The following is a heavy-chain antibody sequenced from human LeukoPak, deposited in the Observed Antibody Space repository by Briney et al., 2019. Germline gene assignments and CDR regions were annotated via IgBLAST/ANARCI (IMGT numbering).Heavy chain of an antibody. Sequence: SVKVSCKASGGTFSSYAISWVRQAPGQGLEWMGGIIPIFGTANYAQKFQGRVTITADESTSTAYMELSSLRSEDTAVYYCARCPKRILAAANNWFDPWGQGTLVTVSS. CDR1: GGTFSSYA. D-gene: IGHD6-13*01. CDR2: IIPIFGTA. J-gene: IGHJ5*02. CDR3: ARCPKRILAAANNWFDP. V-gene: IGHV1-69*13.